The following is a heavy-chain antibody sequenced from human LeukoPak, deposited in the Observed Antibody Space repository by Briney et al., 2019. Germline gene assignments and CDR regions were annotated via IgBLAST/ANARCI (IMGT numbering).Heavy chain of an antibody. D-gene: IGHD1-20*01. CDR3: AREVHGITGRHLNYYYMDV. V-gene: IGHV5-51*01. CDR1: GYNFTSNW. Sequence: AGESLKISCKGFGYNFTSNWIGWVRQMPGKGLEWMGIIYPGDSDTRYSPSFQGQVTISADKSISTAYLQWISLKASDTARYYCAREVHGITGRHLNYYYMDVWGKGTTVTVSS. J-gene: IGHJ6*03. CDR2: IYPGDSDT.